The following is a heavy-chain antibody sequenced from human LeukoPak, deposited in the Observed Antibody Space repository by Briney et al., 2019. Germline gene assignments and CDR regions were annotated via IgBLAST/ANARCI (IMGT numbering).Heavy chain of an antibody. D-gene: IGHD6-13*01. CDR1: GYTFTGYY. J-gene: IGHJ4*02. CDR3: ARAGYSSSWRVDY. CDR2: INPNSGGT. Sequence: AASVKVSCKASGYTFTGYYMHWVRQAPGQGLEWMGRINPNSGGTNYAQKFQGRVTMTRDTSISTAYMELSRLRSDDTAVYYCARAGYSSSWRVDYWGQGTLVTVSS. V-gene: IGHV1-2*06.